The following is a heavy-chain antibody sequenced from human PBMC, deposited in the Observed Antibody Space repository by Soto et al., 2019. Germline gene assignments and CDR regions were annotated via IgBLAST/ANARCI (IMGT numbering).Heavy chain of an antibody. Sequence: QVQLQESGPGLVRPSQTLSLTCTVSGGSITNGDYYWNWIRHHPGKGLEWIGYINYRGTNFYNPSLKSRVFISVETSKNQFSLNLSSVTAADTAVYFCARDAPGEAPYWGQGTLVTVSS. D-gene: IGHD2-2*01. J-gene: IGHJ4*02. CDR2: INYRGTN. CDR1: GGSITNGDYY. V-gene: IGHV4-31*03. CDR3: ARDAPGEAPY.